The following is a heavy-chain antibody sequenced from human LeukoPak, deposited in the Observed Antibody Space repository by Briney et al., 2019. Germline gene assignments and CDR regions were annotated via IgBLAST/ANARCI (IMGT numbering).Heavy chain of an antibody. CDR2: IYHSGST. Sequence: SETLSLTCAVYGGSFSGYYWSWIRQPPGKGLEWIGSIYHSGSTYYNPSLKSRVTISVDTSKNQFSLKLSSVTAADTAFYYCARGLTNYYGSGTYYLSGGMDVWGQGTTVTVSS. V-gene: IGHV4-34*01. D-gene: IGHD3-10*01. J-gene: IGHJ6*02. CDR1: GGSFSGYY. CDR3: ARGLTNYYGSGTYYLSGGMDV.